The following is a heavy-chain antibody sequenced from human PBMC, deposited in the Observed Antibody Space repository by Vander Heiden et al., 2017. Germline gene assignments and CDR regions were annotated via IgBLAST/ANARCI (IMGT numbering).Heavy chain of an antibody. CDR1: GFTFSSYT. D-gene: IGHD3-10*01. CDR2: ISRTSGYI. V-gene: IGHV3-21*01. CDR3: AREPPAPGAFDD. J-gene: IGHJ4*02. Sequence: VQLVESGGTLVKPGGSLRLSRVASGFTFSSYTMTGVRQAPGKGLQWVASISRTSGYIYYADSVKGRFTISRDNAKNALYLQMHSLRAEDTAMYYCAREPPAPGAFDDGGQGSLVTVSS.